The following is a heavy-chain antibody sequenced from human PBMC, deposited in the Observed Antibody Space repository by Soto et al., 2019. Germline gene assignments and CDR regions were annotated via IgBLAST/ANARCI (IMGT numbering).Heavy chain of an antibody. CDR3: ARDVGGLDY. CDR2: ISAYNGNT. D-gene: IGHD1-26*01. J-gene: IGHJ4*02. Sequence: ASPVEICCKASGDRYTSYGVSWVRQAPGQGLEWMGWISAYNGNTNYAQKLQGRVTMTTDTSTSTAYMELRSLRSDDTAVYYCARDVGGLDYWGQGTLVTSPQ. CDR1: GDRYTSYG. V-gene: IGHV1-18*01.